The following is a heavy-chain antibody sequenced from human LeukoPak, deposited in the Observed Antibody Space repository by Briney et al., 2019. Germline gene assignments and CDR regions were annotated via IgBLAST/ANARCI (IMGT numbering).Heavy chain of an antibody. CDR2: FDPEDAEV. D-gene: IGHD2-15*01. V-gene: IGHV1-24*01. CDR1: GNTLTDLS. Sequence: ASVTVSCKVSGNTLTDLSIHWVRQAPEKGLDWMGGFDPEDAEVIYAEKFQDRVTMTEDPSTDTAYLELSSLRSEDTAVYYCAAEGQWSLVHYFNSWGQGTLVTVSS. J-gene: IGHJ4*02. CDR3: AAEGQWSLVHYFNS.